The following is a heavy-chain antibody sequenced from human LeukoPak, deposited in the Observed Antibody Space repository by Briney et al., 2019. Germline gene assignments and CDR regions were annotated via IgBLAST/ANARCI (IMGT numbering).Heavy chain of an antibody. D-gene: IGHD4/OR15-4a*01. CDR1: GFTSSSFS. Sequence: PGGSLRLSCAASGFTSSSFSMNWVRQAPGKGLEWVSSISSSNSYTFYAGSVKGRFTISRDNAKNSLFLQMNSLRAEDTALYYCAKGTKPVMTIPDYWGQGTLVTVSS. J-gene: IGHJ4*02. CDR2: ISSSNSYT. CDR3: AKGTKPVMTIPDY. V-gene: IGHV3-21*01.